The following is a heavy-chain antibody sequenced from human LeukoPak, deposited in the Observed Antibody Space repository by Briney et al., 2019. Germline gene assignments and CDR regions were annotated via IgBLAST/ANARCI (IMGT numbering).Heavy chain of an antibody. D-gene: IGHD3-22*01. J-gene: IGHJ4*02. CDR3: ARDDSNGIDY. CDR2: TSSDGATT. Sequence: GGSLRLSCAASGFSFSNYYMLWVRQAPGVGLVSVSRTSSDGATTIYAGSVKGRFTTSRDNAKNTLYLQMNSLRAEDTAVYYCARDDSNGIDYWGQGTLVTVSS. CDR1: GFSFSNYY. V-gene: IGHV3-74*01.